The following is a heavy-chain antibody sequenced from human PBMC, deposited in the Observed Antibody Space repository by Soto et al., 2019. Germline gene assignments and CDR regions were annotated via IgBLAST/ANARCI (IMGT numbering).Heavy chain of an antibody. CDR1: GGSISSGGYY. CDR3: ARVRVDEQQLISVYFDY. V-gene: IGHV4-31*03. D-gene: IGHD6-13*01. CDR2: IYYSGST. Sequence: QVQLQESGPGLVKPSQTLSLTCTVSGGSISSGGYYWSWIRQHPGKGLEWIGYIYYSGSTYYNPSLKSRVTISVDTSKNQFSLKLSSVTAADTAVYYCARVRVDEQQLISVYFDYWGQGTLVTVSS. J-gene: IGHJ4*02.